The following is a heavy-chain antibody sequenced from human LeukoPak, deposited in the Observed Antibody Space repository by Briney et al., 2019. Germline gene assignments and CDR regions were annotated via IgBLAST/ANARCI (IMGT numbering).Heavy chain of an antibody. D-gene: IGHD1-14*01. CDR1: GYTFTSYG. J-gene: IGHJ5*02. V-gene: IGHV1-18*01. CDR2: ISAYNGNT. CDR3: ARIVGGTRGNWFDP. Sequence: ASVKVSCKASGYTFTSYGISWVRQAPGQGLEWMGWISAYNGNTNYAQKLQGRVTMTTDTSTSTAYMELRSPRSDDTAAYYCARIVGGTRGNWFDPWGQGTLVTVSS.